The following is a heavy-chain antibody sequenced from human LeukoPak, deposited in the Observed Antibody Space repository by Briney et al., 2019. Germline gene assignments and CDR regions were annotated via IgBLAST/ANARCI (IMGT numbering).Heavy chain of an antibody. CDR1: GYSISSGYY. CDR2: IYHSGST. Sequence: SETLSLTCTVSGYSISSGYYWGWIRQPPGKGLGWIGSIYHSGSTYYNPSLKSRVTISVDTSKNQFSLKLSSVTAADTAVYYCARLYPRGYSYGYRVSWFDPWGQGTLVTVSS. V-gene: IGHV4-38-2*02. CDR3: ARLYPRGYSYGYRVSWFDP. D-gene: IGHD5-18*01. J-gene: IGHJ5*02.